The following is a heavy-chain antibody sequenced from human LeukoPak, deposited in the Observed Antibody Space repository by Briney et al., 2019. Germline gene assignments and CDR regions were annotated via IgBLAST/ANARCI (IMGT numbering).Heavy chain of an antibody. D-gene: IGHD3-10*01. J-gene: IGHJ4*02. CDR2: IYYSGST. CDR1: GGSISSYY. Sequence: SETLSLTCTVSGGSISSYYWSWIRQPPGKGLEWIGYIYYSGSTNYNPSLKSRVTISVDTSKNQFSLKLSSVTAAATAVYYCAKGGGGGFGEFLTQGFDYWGQGTLVTVSS. CDR3: AKGGGGGFGEFLTQGFDY. V-gene: IGHV4-59*01.